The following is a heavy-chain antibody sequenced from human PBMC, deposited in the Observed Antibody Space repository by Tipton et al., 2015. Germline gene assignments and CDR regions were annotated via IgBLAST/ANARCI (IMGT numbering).Heavy chain of an antibody. V-gene: IGHV4-59*01. J-gene: IGHJ6*02. CDR3: ARVDILLSQGGMDV. Sequence: TLSLTCTVSGGSISSYYWSWIRQPPGKGLEWIGDISYSGNTYYNPSLKSRVAISIDTSKNQFSLKLSSVTAADTAVYYCARVDILLSQGGMDVWGQGTTVTVSS. CDR1: GGSISSYY. D-gene: IGHD3-10*01. CDR2: ISYSGNT.